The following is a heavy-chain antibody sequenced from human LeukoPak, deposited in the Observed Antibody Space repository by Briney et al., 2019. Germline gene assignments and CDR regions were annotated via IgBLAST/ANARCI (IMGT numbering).Heavy chain of an antibody. CDR1: GGSISSYY. CDR2: IYTSGST. J-gene: IGHJ6*02. V-gene: IGHV4-4*07. D-gene: IGHD4-11*01. CDR3: ARDRGTVTQSYYYYYGMDV. Sequence: SETLSLTCTVAGGSISSYYWSWIRQPAGKGREGIGRIYTSGSTNYNPSLKSRVTMSVAPSKNQFSLKLSSVTAADTAVYYCARDRGTVTQSYYYYYGMDVWGQGTTVTVSS.